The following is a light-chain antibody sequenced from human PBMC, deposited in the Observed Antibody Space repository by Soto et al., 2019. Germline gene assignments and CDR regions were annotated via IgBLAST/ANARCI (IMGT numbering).Light chain of an antibody. CDR3: QSYDSSLSAYYV. V-gene: IGLV1-40*01. Sequence: QAVVTQPPSVSGAPGQRVTISCTGSSSNIGAGYDVHWYQQLPGTAPKLLIYGNSNRPSGIPDRFSGSKSGTSASLAITWLQAEDEADYYCQSYDSSLSAYYVFGTGTKVTVL. CDR2: GNS. J-gene: IGLJ1*01. CDR1: SSNIGAGYD.